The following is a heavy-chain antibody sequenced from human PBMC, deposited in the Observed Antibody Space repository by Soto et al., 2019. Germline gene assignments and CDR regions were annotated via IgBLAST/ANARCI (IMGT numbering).Heavy chain of an antibody. D-gene: IGHD6-13*01. Sequence: KQSPTLSLTCTVSGGSISSSSYYWGWIRQPPGKGLEWIGSIYYSGSTYYNPSLKSRVTISVDTSKNQFSLKLSSVTAADTAVYYCARVEAIAAASGGWFDPWGQGTLVTVSS. J-gene: IGHJ5*02. CDR3: ARVEAIAAASGGWFDP. CDR1: GGSISSSSYY. CDR2: IYYSGST. V-gene: IGHV4-39*01.